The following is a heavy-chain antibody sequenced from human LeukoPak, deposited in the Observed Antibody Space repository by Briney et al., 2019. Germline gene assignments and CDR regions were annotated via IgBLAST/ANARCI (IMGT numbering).Heavy chain of an antibody. J-gene: IGHJ4*02. Sequence: ASVKVSCKASGYTFTGYYMHWVRQAPGQGLEWMGWINPNSGGTNYAQKFQGRVTMTRDTSISTAYMELSRLRSDDTAVYYCASRHYGDYQQYYFDYWGQGTLVTVSS. CDR2: INPNSGGT. CDR3: ASRHYGDYQQYYFDY. CDR1: GYTFTGYY. D-gene: IGHD4-17*01. V-gene: IGHV1-2*02.